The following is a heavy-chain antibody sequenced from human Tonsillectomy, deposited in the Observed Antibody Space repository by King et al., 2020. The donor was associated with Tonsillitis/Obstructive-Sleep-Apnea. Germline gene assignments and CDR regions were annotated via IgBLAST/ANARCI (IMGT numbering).Heavy chain of an antibody. CDR2: ISYDGSNK. D-gene: IGHD3-22*01. CDR1: GFTFSSYA. Sequence: VQLVESGGGVVQPGRSLRLSCAASGFTFSSYAMHWVRQAPGKGLEWVAVISYDGSNKYYADSVKGRFTISRDNSKNTLYLQMNSLRAEDTAVYYCARDHYDRSGYYYDWFDPWGQGTLVTVSS. CDR3: ARDHYDRSGYYYDWFDP. V-gene: IGHV3-30*04. J-gene: IGHJ5*02.